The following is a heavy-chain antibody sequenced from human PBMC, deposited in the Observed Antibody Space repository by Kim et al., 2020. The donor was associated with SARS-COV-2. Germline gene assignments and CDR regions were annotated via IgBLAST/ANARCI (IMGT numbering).Heavy chain of an antibody. V-gene: IGHV4-34*01. CDR3: ARVKAAAGHGFDY. CDR2: INHSGST. D-gene: IGHD6-13*01. Sequence: SETLSLTCAVYGGSFSGYYWSWIRQPPGKGLEWIGEINHSGSTNYNPSLKSRVTISVDTSKNQFSLKLSSVTAADTAVYYCARVKAAAGHGFDYWGQGTLVTVSS. CDR1: GGSFSGYY. J-gene: IGHJ4*02.